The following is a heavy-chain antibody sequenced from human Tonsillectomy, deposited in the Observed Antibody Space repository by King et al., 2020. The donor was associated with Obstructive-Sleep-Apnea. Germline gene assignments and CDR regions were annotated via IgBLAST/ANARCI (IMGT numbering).Heavy chain of an antibody. CDR2: ISYDGSNK. CDR1: GFTFSSYA. J-gene: IGHJ4*02. Sequence: VQLVESGGGVVQPGRSLRLSCAASGFTFSSYAMHWVRQAPGKGLEWVAGISYDGSNKYYADSVKGRFTISRDNSKNTLYLQMNSLRAEDTAVYYCARDYEGIGLLDYWGQGTPVTVSS. V-gene: IGHV3-30*04. D-gene: IGHD3-16*01. CDR3: ARDYEGIGLLDY.